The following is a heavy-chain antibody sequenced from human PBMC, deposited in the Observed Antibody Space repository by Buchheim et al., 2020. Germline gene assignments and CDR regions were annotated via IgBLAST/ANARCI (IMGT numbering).Heavy chain of an antibody. D-gene: IGHD3-10*01. V-gene: IGHV1-46*01. CDR2: INPRVGST. Sequence: QVHLVQSGAEVKKPGASVEVSCKASGYIFTSYYVHWVRQAPGQGLEWMGIINPRVGSTTYAQKFQGRITMTRETSTSTVYMDLSSLRSEDTAIYYCARSLWFGESQVPDYWGQGT. CDR3: ARSLWFGESQVPDY. J-gene: IGHJ4*02. CDR1: GYIFTSYY.